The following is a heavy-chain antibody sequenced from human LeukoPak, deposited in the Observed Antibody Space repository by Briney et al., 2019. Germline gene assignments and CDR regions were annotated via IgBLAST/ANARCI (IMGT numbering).Heavy chain of an antibody. CDR1: GGSISPYY. CDR2: IHYTGIT. J-gene: IGHJ2*01. CDR3: ARGGWSLDL. Sequence: PSETLSLTCTVSGGSISPYYWSWIRQPPGKGLEWVGYIHYTGITNYNTSLNSRVTMSVDTSKNQLSLKLNSVTAADTAVYYCARGGWSLDLWGRGTLVTVSS. D-gene: IGHD1-26*01. V-gene: IGHV4-59*01.